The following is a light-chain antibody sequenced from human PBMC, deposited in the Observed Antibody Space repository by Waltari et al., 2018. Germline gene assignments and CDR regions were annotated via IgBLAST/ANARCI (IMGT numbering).Light chain of an antibody. CDR1: KIGSKN. CDR2: DDG. Sequence: SYELTQPPSVSVAPGHTARITCDGDKIGSKNVHWYQHKPGQAPGLVVYDDGDRPSGIPERFSGSNSGNTAALTISRVDTGDEAEYYCQVWDSGSNHYVFGTVTKVTVL. CDR3: QVWDSGSNHYV. V-gene: IGLV3-21*02. J-gene: IGLJ1*01.